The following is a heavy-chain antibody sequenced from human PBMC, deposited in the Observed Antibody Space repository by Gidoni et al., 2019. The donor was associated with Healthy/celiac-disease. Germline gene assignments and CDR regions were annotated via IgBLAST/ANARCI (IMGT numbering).Heavy chain of an antibody. CDR3: ARGRVAVAGTFGY. Sequence: QVQLPQWGAGLLKPSATPSLPCAFDCGSFSGYYWSWIRQPPGKGLEWIGEINYSGSTNYHPSLKSRVTISVDTSKNQFSLKLSSVTAADTAVYYCARGRVAVAGTFGYWGQGTLVTVSS. D-gene: IGHD6-19*01. J-gene: IGHJ4*02. CDR1: CGSFSGYY. CDR2: INYSGST. V-gene: IGHV4-34*01.